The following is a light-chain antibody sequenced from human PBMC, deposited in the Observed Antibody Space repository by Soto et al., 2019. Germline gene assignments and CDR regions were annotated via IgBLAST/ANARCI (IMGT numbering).Light chain of an antibody. Sequence: EIVLTQSPGTLSLSPGERATLSCRASQSVSSSYLAWYQQKPVQAPRLLIYGASSRATGIPDRFSGSGSGTDFTLTISRLEPEDFAVYYCQQYGSSPDVGSTFGQGTKLEIK. CDR1: QSVSSSY. CDR3: QQYGSSPDVGST. CDR2: GAS. V-gene: IGKV3-20*01. J-gene: IGKJ2*01.